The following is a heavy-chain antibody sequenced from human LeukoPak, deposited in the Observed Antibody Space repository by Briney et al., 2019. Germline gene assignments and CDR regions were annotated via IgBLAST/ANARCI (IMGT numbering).Heavy chain of an antibody. D-gene: IGHD4-17*01. CDR1: GYTFTSYY. V-gene: IGHV1-2*02. Sequence: ASVKVSCKASGYTFTSYYMHWVRQAPGQGLEWMGWINPNSGGTNYAQKFQGRVTMTRDTSISTAYMELSRLRSDDTAVYYCARDKDYGDYVRWFDPWGQGTLVTVSS. CDR3: ARDKDYGDYVRWFDP. CDR2: INPNSGGT. J-gene: IGHJ5*02.